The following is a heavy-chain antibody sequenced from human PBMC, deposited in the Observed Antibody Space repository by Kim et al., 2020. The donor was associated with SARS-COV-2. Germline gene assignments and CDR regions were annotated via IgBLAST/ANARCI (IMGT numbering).Heavy chain of an antibody. CDR2: ISSSGSTI. D-gene: IGHD3-10*01. Sequence: GGSLRLSCAASGFTFSDYYMSWIRQAPGKGLEWVSYISSSGSTIYYADSVKGRFTISRDNAKNSLYLQMNSLRAEDTAVYYCARDSLGLLWFGELWDYWGQGTLVTVSS. J-gene: IGHJ4*02. V-gene: IGHV3-11*04. CDR1: GFTFSDYY. CDR3: ARDSLGLLWFGELWDY.